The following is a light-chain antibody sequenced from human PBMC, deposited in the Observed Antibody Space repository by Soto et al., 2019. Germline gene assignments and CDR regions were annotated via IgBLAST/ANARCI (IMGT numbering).Light chain of an antibody. V-gene: IGLV2-23*02. CDR3: GSYGGSSTSYFV. CDR1: SNDVGTYNL. Sequence: QSALTQPAAVSGSPGQSITISCTGTSNDVGTYNLVSWYQQHPGKAPKVLLYEVTKRPSGISNRFSGSKSGNTASLTISGLQTEDEVYYYCGSYGGSSTSYFVFGTGTKVTVL. CDR2: EVT. J-gene: IGLJ1*01.